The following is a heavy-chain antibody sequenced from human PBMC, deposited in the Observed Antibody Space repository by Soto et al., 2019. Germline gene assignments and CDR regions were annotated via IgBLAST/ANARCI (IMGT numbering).Heavy chain of an antibody. CDR3: APIAARLDY. CDR1: GYTFTGYY. J-gene: IGHJ4*02. D-gene: IGHD6-6*01. V-gene: IGHV1-46*03. Sequence: VAPAKTSSQASGYTFTGYYMHWVRQAPGQGLEWMGLINPNGGGTSYAQKFQGRVTMTRDTSTSTVYMELSSLRSEDTAVYYCAPIAARLDYWGQGTLVTVSS. CDR2: INPNGGGT.